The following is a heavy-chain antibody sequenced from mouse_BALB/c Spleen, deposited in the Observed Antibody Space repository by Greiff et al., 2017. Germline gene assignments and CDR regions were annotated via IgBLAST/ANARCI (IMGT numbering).Heavy chain of an antibody. V-gene: IGHV5-6-5*01. J-gene: IGHJ3*01. CDR2: ISSGGST. CDR3: ARGRDYDVCWFAY. D-gene: IGHD2-4*01. Sequence: EVKLVESGGGLVKPGGSLKLSCAASGFTFSSYAMSWVRQTPEKRLEWVASISSGGSTYYPDSVKGRFTISRDNARNILYLQMSSLRSEDTAMYYCARGRDYDVCWFAYWGQGTLVTVSA. CDR1: GFTFSSYA.